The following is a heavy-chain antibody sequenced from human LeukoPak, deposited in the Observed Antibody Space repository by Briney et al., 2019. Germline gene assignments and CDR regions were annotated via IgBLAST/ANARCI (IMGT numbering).Heavy chain of an antibody. D-gene: IGHD3-22*01. CDR3: ARDGGLTMIVVAPYYYGMDV. CDR2: IIPIFGTA. J-gene: IGHJ6*02. CDR1: GGTFISYA. Sequence: ASVKVSCKASGGTFISYAISWVRQAPGQGLEWMGGIIPIFGTANYAQKFQGRVTITADESTSTAYMELSSLRSEDTAVYYCARDGGLTMIVVAPYYYGMDVWGQGTTVTVSS. V-gene: IGHV1-69*01.